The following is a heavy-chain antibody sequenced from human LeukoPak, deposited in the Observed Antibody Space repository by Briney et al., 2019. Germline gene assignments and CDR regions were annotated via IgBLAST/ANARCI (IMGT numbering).Heavy chain of an antibody. CDR1: GFPFSSYG. Sequence: PGRSLRLSCAASGFPFSSYGMHWVRQAPGKGLEWVAVISHDGTVTHYADSVKGRFTISRDNSKETLDLQMNSLRAEDTAVYYCASQGIAAAGRFDYWGQGTLVTVSS. CDR2: ISHDGTVT. V-gene: IGHV3-33*05. J-gene: IGHJ4*02. CDR3: ASQGIAAAGRFDY. D-gene: IGHD6-13*01.